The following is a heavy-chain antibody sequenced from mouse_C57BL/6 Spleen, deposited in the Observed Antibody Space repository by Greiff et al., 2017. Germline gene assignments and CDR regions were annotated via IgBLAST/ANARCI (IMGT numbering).Heavy chain of an antibody. J-gene: IGHJ3*01. CDR2: IYPGDGDT. D-gene: IGHD2-3*01. CDR1: GYAFSSSW. CDR3: ASGGYYPFAY. V-gene: IGHV1-82*01. Sequence: QVQLQQSGPELVKPGASVKISCKASGYAFSSSWMNWVKQRPGKGLEWIGRIYPGDGDTNYNGKFKGKATLTADKSSSTAYMQLSSLTSEDSAVYFCASGGYYPFAYWGQGTLVTVSA.